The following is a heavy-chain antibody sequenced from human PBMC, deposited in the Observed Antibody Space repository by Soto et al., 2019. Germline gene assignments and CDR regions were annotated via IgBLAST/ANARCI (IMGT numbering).Heavy chain of an antibody. J-gene: IGHJ3*02. Sequence: EVQLLESGGGLVQPGGSLRLSCAASGFTFSSYAMSWVRQAPGKGLEWVSAISGSGGSTYYADSVKGRFTISRDNSKNTLYMQMNSLRAEDTAVYYCARERRAENWNYERGAFDIWGQGTMVTVSS. CDR3: ARERRAENWNYERGAFDI. CDR2: ISGSGGST. D-gene: IGHD1-7*01. V-gene: IGHV3-23*01. CDR1: GFTFSSYA.